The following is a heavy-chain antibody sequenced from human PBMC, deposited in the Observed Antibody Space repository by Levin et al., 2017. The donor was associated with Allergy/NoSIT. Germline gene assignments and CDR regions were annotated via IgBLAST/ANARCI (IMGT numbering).Heavy chain of an antibody. CDR2: MNPNSGNT. J-gene: IGHJ3*02. CDR3: ARGRIKRGLNAFDI. CDR1: GYTFTSYD. V-gene: IGHV1-8*01. Sequence: ASVKVSCKASGYTFTSYDINWVRQATGQGLEWMGWMNPNSGNTGYAQKFQGRVTMTRNTSISTAYMELSSLRSEDTAVYYCARGRIKRGLNAFDIWGQGTMVTVSS. D-gene: IGHD5-24*01.